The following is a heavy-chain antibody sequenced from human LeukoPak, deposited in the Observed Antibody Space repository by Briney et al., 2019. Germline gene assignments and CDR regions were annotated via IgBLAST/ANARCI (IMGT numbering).Heavy chain of an antibody. D-gene: IGHD2-15*01. Sequence: SETLSLTCTVSGGSISNYYWIWIRQPPGKGLEWIGCIYYSGSTNYNPSLKSRVTISVDTSKNQFSLKLSSVTAADTAVYYCARGAPYCSGGSCYSGWFDPWGQGTLVTVSS. CDR1: GGSISNYY. CDR2: IYYSGST. V-gene: IGHV4-59*12. CDR3: ARGAPYCSGGSCYSGWFDP. J-gene: IGHJ5*02.